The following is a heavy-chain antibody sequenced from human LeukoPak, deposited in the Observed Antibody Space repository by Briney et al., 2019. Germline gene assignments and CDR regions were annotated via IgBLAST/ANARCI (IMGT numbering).Heavy chain of an antibody. D-gene: IGHD6-13*01. J-gene: IGHJ4*02. V-gene: IGHV4-34*01. Sequence: SETLALTCAVYGGSFSGYYWSWIRQPPGKGLEWIGEINHSGSTNYNPSLKSRVTISVDTSKNQFSLKLSSVTAADTAVYYCARYSSSWYVLDYWGQGTLVTVSS. CDR3: ARYSSSWYVLDY. CDR1: GGSFSGYY. CDR2: INHSGST.